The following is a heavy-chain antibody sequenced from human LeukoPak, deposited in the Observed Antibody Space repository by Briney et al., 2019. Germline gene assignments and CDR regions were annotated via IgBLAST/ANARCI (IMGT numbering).Heavy chain of an antibody. Sequence: SETLSLTCAVYGGSSSGYYWSWIRQPPGKGLEWIGEINHSGSTNYNPSLKSRVTISVDTSKNQFSLKLSSVTAADTAVYYCARVADQQLLALGYWGQGTLVTVSS. J-gene: IGHJ4*02. V-gene: IGHV4-34*01. CDR2: INHSGST. CDR3: ARVADQQLLALGY. D-gene: IGHD1-26*01. CDR1: GGSSSGYY.